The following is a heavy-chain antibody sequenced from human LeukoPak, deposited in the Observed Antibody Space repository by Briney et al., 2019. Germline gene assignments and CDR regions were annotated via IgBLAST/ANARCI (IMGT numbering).Heavy chain of an antibody. D-gene: IGHD2-2*01. V-gene: IGHV3-30*02. CDR3: TKDPPQRWGMDV. J-gene: IGHJ6*02. Sequence: GGALTLSCAASGFSFSTYGMQWVRQAPGKGLEGVAFIYNGGSNQYNPDSERGRITPARENNRNSFYLQMSRLRAEDTAVYCCTKDPPQRWGMDVGDRGPRVTVSS. CDR2: IYNGGSNQ. CDR1: GFSFSTYG.